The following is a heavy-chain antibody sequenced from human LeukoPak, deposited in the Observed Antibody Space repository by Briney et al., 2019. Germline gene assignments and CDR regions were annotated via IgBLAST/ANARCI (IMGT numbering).Heavy chain of an antibody. CDR2: IYSSGSA. J-gene: IGHJ6*02. CDR1: GGSISSYN. V-gene: IGHV4-4*07. CDR3: ARDGIAAAREGYRYYYGMDV. Sequence: SETLSLTCTVSGGSISSYNWSWIRQPAGKGLEWIGRIYSSGSANYNPSLKSRVTMSVDTSKNQFSLKVSSVTAADTAIYYCARDGIAAAREGYRYYYGMDVWGQGTTVTVSS. D-gene: IGHD6-13*01.